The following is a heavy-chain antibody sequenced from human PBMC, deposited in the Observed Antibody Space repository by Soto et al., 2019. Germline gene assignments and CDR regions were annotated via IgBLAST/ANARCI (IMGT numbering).Heavy chain of an antibody. CDR3: ARESSYDSSGYYSAKYAFDI. CDR2: INPNSGGT. Sequence: ASVKVSCKASGYTFTGYYMHWLRQAPGQGLEWMGWINPNSGGTNYAQKFQGWVTMTRDTSISTAYMELSRLRSDDTAVYYCARESSYDSSGYYSAKYAFDIWGQGTMVTVSS. CDR1: GYTFTGYY. V-gene: IGHV1-2*04. D-gene: IGHD3-22*01. J-gene: IGHJ3*02.